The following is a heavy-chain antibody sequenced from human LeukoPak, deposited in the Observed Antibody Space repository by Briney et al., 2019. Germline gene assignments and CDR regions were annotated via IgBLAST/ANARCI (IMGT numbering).Heavy chain of an antibody. CDR2: IYYSDSGTM. CDR3: ARPTTVNTMYAFDV. J-gene: IGHJ3*01. D-gene: IGHD4-17*01. V-gene: IGHV4-39*01. CDR1: GGSIIRSSYY. Sequence: SETLSLTCTVSGGSIIRSSYYWGWIRQSPGKGLEWIGSIYYSDSGTMYYNPALKSRVTVSVDTSKNQFSLKLSSVTAADTGVYYCARPTTVNTMYAFDVWGQGTMATVSS.